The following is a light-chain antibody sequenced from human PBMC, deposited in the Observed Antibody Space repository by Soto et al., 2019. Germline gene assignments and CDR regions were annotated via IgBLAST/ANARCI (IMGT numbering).Light chain of an antibody. CDR2: GAS. J-gene: IGKJ1*01. Sequence: EIVLTQSPGTLSLSPGERATLSCRASQSVSSSYLAWYQQKPGQTPRLLIYGASNRATGIPARFSGSGFGTDYTLTISSLEPEDFAVYYCQQRSKWRTFGQGTKVDI. V-gene: IGKV3D-20*02. CDR1: QSVSSSY. CDR3: QQRSKWRT.